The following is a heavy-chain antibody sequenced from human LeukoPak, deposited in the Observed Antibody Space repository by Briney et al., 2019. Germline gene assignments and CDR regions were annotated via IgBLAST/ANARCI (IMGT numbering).Heavy chain of an antibody. CDR1: GGTFSSYA. V-gene: IGHV1-69*05. CDR2: IIPIFGTA. D-gene: IGHD3-16*02. CDR3: ARWDNYDYVWGSYRDIYYFDY. Sequence: SVKVSCKASGGTFSSYAISWVRQAPGQGLEWMGGIIPIFGTANYAQKFQGRVTITTDESTSTAYMELSSLRSEDTAVYYCARWDNYDYVWGSYRDIYYFDYWGQGTLVTVSS. J-gene: IGHJ4*02.